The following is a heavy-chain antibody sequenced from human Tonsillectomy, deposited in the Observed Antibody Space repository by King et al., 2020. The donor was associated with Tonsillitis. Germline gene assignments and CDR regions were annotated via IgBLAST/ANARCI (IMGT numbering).Heavy chain of an antibody. CDR1: SSSISSSYC. J-gene: IGHJ6*02. Sequence: VQLQESGPGLVKPSETLSLSCAVSSSSISSSYCWAWIRQPPGKGLEWIGSVYHSGTTYYNPSLKSRVTISLDTSKNQFSLNLSSVTAADAAVYYCARNPVGGNSIFYYGVDVWGQGTTVTVSS. D-gene: IGHD4-23*01. V-gene: IGHV4-38-2*01. CDR2: VYHSGTT. CDR3: ARNPVGGNSIFYYGVDV.